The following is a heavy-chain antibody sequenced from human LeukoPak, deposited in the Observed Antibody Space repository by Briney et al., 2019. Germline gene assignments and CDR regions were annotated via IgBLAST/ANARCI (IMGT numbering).Heavy chain of an antibody. CDR1: GYTFTSYY. CDR2: INPSGGST. J-gene: IGHJ5*02. Sequence: GASVKVSCKASGYTFTSYYMHWVRQAPGQGLEWLGIINPSGGSTSYAQKFQGRVTMTRDTSTSTVYMELSSLRSEDTAVYYCARDRSEGYYYDSSGPNWFDPWGQGTLVTVSS. V-gene: IGHV1-46*01. D-gene: IGHD3-22*01. CDR3: ARDRSEGYYYDSSGPNWFDP.